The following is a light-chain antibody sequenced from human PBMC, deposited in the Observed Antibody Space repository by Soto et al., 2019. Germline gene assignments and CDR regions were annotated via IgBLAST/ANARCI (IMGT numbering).Light chain of an antibody. CDR2: GAF. Sequence: EIVLTQSPGTLSLSPGERATLSCRASQSVSSNYLAWYQQKPGQAPRLLIYGAFDRATGIPDRFSGSGSGTDFALTISRLEPEDFAVFYCQQYGSSPYTFAQGTKLEIK. V-gene: IGKV3-20*01. J-gene: IGKJ2*01. CDR3: QQYGSSPYT. CDR1: QSVSSNY.